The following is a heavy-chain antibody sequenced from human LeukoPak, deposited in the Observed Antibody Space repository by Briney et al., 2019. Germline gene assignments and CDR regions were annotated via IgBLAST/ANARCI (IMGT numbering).Heavy chain of an antibody. D-gene: IGHD2-15*01. V-gene: IGHV1-3*01. CDR3: AREVCSGGSCFVNFDY. J-gene: IGHJ4*02. CDR1: GYTFTSYA. Sequence: GASVKVSCKASGYTFTSYAIHWVRQAPGQRLEWMGWIDAGNGKTKYSQNFQGRVTITRDTSATTAYMDLSSLRSEDTAVYYCAREVCSGGSCFVNFDYWGQGTLVTVSS. CDR2: IDAGNGKT.